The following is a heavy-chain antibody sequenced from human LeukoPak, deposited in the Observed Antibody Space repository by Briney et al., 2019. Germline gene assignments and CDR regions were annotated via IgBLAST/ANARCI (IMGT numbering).Heavy chain of an antibody. CDR2: ISSSSSYI. J-gene: IGHJ4*02. D-gene: IGHD1-1*01. Sequence: GGSLRLSCAASGFTFSSYSMNWVRQAPGKGLGWVSSISSSSSYIYYADSVKGRFTISRDNSKNTLYLQMNSLRVEDTAVYYCARDQDWNPYWGQGTLVTVSS. V-gene: IGHV3-21*04. CDR1: GFTFSSYS. CDR3: ARDQDWNPY.